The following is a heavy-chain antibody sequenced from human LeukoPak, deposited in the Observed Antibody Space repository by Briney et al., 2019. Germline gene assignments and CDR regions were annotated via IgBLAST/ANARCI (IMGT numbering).Heavy chain of an antibody. J-gene: IGHJ4*02. CDR1: GYTFTAYY. CDR2: INPNSGGT. CDR3: ARDYSSSWYRGYYFDY. V-gene: IGHV1-2*04. Sequence: ASVKVSCKASGYTFTAYYMHWVRQAPGQGLEWMGWINPNSGGTNYAQKFQGWVTMTRDTSISTAYMELSRLRSDDTAVYYCARDYSSSWYRGYYFDYWGQGTLVTVSS. D-gene: IGHD6-13*01.